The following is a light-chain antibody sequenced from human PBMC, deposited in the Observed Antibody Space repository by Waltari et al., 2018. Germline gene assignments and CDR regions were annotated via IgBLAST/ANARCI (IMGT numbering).Light chain of an antibody. CDR3: SSYASSK. V-gene: IGLV2-14*01. Sequence: QSDLTQPASVSGSPGQTITISYTGHSSAMGGRHYFSWYKQHPGKAPKLMIYDVVKRPSGVSNRFSGSKSGNTASLTISGLQAEDDAIYYCSSYASSKFGGGTKLTVL. CDR2: DVV. J-gene: IGLJ2*01. CDR1: SSAMGGRHY.